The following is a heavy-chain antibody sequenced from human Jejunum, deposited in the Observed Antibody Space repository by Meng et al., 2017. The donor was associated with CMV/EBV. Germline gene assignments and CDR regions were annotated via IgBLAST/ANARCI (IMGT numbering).Heavy chain of an antibody. CDR1: GDSVSSGSYF. Sequence: VSGDSVSSGSYFCSWIRQPPGKGLESIGYIYYSGDTNYTASLKSRATISVDTSKNQFSLRLASVTAADTAVYYCARVVLYHYGMDVWGHGTTVTVSS. V-gene: IGHV4-61*01. CDR3: ARVVLYHYGMDV. J-gene: IGHJ6*02. CDR2: IYYSGDT. D-gene: IGHD6-6*01.